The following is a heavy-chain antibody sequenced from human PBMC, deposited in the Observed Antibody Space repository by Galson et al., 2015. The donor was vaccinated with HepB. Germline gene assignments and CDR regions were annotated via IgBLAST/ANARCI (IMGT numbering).Heavy chain of an antibody. CDR3: AKIYGDPLYYYYYGMDV. V-gene: IGHV4-34*01. Sequence: SETLSLTCAVYGGSFSGYYWSWIRQPPGKGLEWIGEINHSGSTNYNPSLKSRVTISVDTSKNQFSLKLSSVTAADTAVYYCAKIYGDPLYYYYYGMDVWGQGTTVTVSS. CDR1: GGSFSGYY. J-gene: IGHJ6*02. CDR2: INHSGST. D-gene: IGHD4-17*01.